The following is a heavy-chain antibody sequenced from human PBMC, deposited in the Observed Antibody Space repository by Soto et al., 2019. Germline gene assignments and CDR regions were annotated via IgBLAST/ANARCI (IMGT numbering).Heavy chain of an antibody. V-gene: IGHV1-3*01. CDR2: NNAGTGAT. CDR1: GYTFSNYA. CDR3: ARGGTMALDY. Sequence: ASVKVSCKAFGYTFSNYALHWVRQAPGQRLEWMGCNNAGTGATEYSQKFQDRVTITRDTSANTVYMEMNSLRSEDTAVYYCARGGTMALDYWGQGTLVTVSS. D-gene: IGHD3-10*01. J-gene: IGHJ4*02.